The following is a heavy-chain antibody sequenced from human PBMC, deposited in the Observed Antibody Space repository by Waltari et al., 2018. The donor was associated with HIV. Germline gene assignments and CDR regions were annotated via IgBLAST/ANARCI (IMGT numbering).Heavy chain of an antibody. CDR3: ARDLSYSGSYFPGY. D-gene: IGHD1-26*01. CDR1: GYTFTTYY. V-gene: IGHV1-46*01. CDR2: IKPSSSST. Sequence: KPGASVKVSCNASGYTFTTYYIHWVRQAPGQGLEWMGAIKPSSSSTSYAQKFQGRVTMTRDTSTSTVYMEVSSLRYEDTAVYFCARDLSYSGSYFPGYWGQGTLVTVSS. J-gene: IGHJ4*02.